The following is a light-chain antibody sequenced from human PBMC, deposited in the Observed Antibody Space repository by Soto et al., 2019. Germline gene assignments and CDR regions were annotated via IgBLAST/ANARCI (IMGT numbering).Light chain of an antibody. Sequence: EIVLKQSPGTLSLSPGEGATLSCRASQSVSFSSLAWYQHKPGRAPRLLIYGKSSRATGIPDRFSGSGSGTDFTLTISSLEPEDFPVYYCQQRSNSITFGQGTRLEIK. J-gene: IGKJ5*01. V-gene: IGKV3D-20*02. CDR2: GKS. CDR1: QSVSFSS. CDR3: QQRSNSIT.